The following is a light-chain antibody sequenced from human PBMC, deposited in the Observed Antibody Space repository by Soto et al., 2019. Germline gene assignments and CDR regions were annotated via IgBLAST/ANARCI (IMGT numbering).Light chain of an antibody. V-gene: IGKV3-15*01. Sequence: EIVMTQSPATLSVSPGERATLSCRASQSVSSNLAWYQQKPGQAPRLLIYGVSTRATGIPARFSGSGSGTELTLTISSLQSEDFAVYYCQQYNNWPPWTFGQGTKVEIK. CDR2: GVS. J-gene: IGKJ1*01. CDR3: QQYNNWPPWT. CDR1: QSVSSN.